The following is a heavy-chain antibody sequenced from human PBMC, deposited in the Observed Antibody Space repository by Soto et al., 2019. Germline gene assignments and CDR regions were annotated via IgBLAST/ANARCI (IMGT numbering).Heavy chain of an antibody. V-gene: IGHV3-74*01. J-gene: IGHJ4*02. CDR3: AGASGWKFDY. CDR1: GFSFSSYG. D-gene: IGHD1-1*01. CDR2: VDADGSGT. Sequence: GGSLRLSCSASGFSFSSYGMHGVRQAPGTGLVWVSRVDADGSGTTYAGSVKGRFSISRDNAKNTVSLQMNNLRAEDTAVYYCAGASGWKFDYWGLGVLVTVSS.